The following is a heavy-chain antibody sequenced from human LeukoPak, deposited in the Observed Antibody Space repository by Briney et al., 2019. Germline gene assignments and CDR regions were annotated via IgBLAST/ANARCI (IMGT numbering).Heavy chain of an antibody. V-gene: IGHV3-7*01. D-gene: IGHD5-12*01. CDR1: GFTFSSYW. CDR3: VKGRGGYVKYKTFDY. Sequence: PGGSLRLSCAASGFTFSSYWMSWVRQAPGKGLEWVANIKHDGSEAYYVASVKGRFTVSKDNGKNSLFLQMNSLRTEDTATYYCVKGRGGYVKYKTFDYWGQGTLVTVSS. CDR2: IKHDGSEA. J-gene: IGHJ4*02.